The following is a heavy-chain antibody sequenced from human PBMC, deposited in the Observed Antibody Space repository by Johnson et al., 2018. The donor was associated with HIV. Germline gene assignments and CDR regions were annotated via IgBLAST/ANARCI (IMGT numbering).Heavy chain of an antibody. V-gene: IGHV3-23*04. CDR2: LSWDGGST. CDR1: GLSVSYGY. CDR3: AKAGDWSDAFDI. D-gene: IGHD3/OR15-3a*01. J-gene: IGHJ3*02. Sequence: EHLVESGGGVVQPGRSLRLSCAASGLSVSYGYMTWVRQAPGKGLEWVSLLSWDGGSTYYADSVKGRFTVSRDNSKNTLYLQMNSLRAEDTAVYYCAKAGDWSDAFDIWGQGTMVTVSS.